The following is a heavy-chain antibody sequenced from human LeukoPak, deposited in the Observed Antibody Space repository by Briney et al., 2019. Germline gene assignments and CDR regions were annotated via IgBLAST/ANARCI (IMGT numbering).Heavy chain of an antibody. CDR2: ISGGGVTT. J-gene: IGHJ6*02. CDR1: GFTSIAYA. CDR3: ARNQQLGGHSYYYYGMDV. D-gene: IGHD3-16*01. Sequence: GGSLRLSCVGSGFTSIAYALTWARKAPGKGLEWVSGISGGGVTTYYADSVKGRFTISRDNSKNTLYLQMNSLRADDTAIYYCARNQQLGGHSYYYYGMDVWGQGTTVTVSS. V-gene: IGHV3-23*01.